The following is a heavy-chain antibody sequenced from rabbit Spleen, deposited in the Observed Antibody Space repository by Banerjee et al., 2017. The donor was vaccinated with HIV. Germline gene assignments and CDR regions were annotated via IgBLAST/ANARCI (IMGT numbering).Heavy chain of an antibody. CDR2: IDISDGDT. Sequence: QEQLVESGGGLVQPEGSLTLTCTASGFAFNSVYDMCWVRQAPGKGLEWIACIDISDGDTDYANWPKGRFTCSKTSSTTATLQMTRLTAADTATYFCARDTSSSFSSYGMDLWGPGTLVTVS. CDR3: ARDTSSSFSSYGMDL. J-gene: IGHJ6*01. D-gene: IGHD1-1*01. V-gene: IGHV1S45*01. CDR1: GFAFNSVYD.